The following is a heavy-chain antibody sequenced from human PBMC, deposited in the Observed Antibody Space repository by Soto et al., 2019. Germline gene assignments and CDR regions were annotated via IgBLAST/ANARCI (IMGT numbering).Heavy chain of an antibody. V-gene: IGHV4-31*03. D-gene: IGHD2-15*01. CDR3: ARDCSGGSCYEDAFDI. CDR1: GGSMSSGGYY. CDR2: IYYSGST. J-gene: IGHJ3*02. Sequence: PSETLSLTCTVPGGSMSSGGYYWSWIRQHPGKGLEWIGYIYYSGSTYYNPSLKSRVTISVDTSKNQFSLKLSSVTAADTAVYYCARDCSGGSCYEDAFDIWGQGTMVTVSS.